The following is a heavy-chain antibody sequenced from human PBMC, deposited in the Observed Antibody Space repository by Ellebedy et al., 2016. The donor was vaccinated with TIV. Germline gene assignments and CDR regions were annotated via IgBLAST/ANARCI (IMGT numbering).Heavy chain of an antibody. V-gene: IGHV3-23*01. J-gene: IGHJ4*02. CDR3: RPGHYSDA. Sequence: GESLKISXAASGFSLSNSFMSWIRQAPGKGLEWVSTLTADGRSTYFADSVKGRFTISRDNSKNTVYLQMNSLRREDTAVYYCRPGHYSDAWGQGTLVTVSS. CDR2: LTADGRST. CDR1: GFSLSNSF.